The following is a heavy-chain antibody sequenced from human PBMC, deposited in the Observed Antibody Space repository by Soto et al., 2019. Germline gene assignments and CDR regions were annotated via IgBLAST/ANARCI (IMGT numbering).Heavy chain of an antibody. CDR3: ARLPSLAAAGTFYYFGMDV. J-gene: IGHJ6*02. D-gene: IGHD6-13*01. CDR1: GGPLINSTYY. V-gene: IGHV4-39*01. Sequence: SETPSLPWTVSGGPLINSTYYLGWIRPPPGKGLEWIASIYSGGNTYYTPSLKSRVTISVATSKNQFSLKLASVTAADTAVYYCARLPSLAAAGTFYYFGMDVWGQGTTVTVSS. CDR2: IYSGGNT.